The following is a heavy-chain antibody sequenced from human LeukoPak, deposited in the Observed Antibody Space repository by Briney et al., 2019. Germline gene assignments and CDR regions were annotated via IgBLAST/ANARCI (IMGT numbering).Heavy chain of an antibody. CDR3: ARVSLDILTGKNWSDP. CDR1: GGSISSGGYY. Sequence: SETLSLTCTVSGGSISSGGYYWSWIRQHPGKGLEWIGYIYYSGSTYYNPSLKSRVTISVDTSKNQFSLKLSSVTAADTAVYYCARVSLDILTGKNWSDPWGQGTLVTVSS. CDR2: IYYSGST. D-gene: IGHD3-9*01. J-gene: IGHJ5*02. V-gene: IGHV4-31*03.